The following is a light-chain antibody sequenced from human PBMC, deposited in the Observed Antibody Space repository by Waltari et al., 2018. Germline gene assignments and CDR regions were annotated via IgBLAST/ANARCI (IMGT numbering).Light chain of an antibody. CDR2: GAS. V-gene: IGKV3-20*01. CDR3: QQYGSSSLYT. CDR1: QRLTNGY. J-gene: IGKJ2*01. Sequence: RARQRLTNGYLVWYQKKPGHPAKLLIYGASSSAPGIPDRFSGSGSGTDFALTISRLEPEDFAVYYCQQYGSSSLYTFGQGTTLEIK.